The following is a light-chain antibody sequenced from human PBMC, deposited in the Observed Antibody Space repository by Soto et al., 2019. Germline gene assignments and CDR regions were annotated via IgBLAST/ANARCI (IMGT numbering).Light chain of an antibody. CDR2: GAS. CDR1: QSVGSN. V-gene: IGKV3-15*01. J-gene: IGKJ1*01. CDR3: QQYNNWPPDRT. Sequence: EIVMTQSPATLSVSPGERATLSCRASQSVGSNLAWYQQKPGQAPRLLIYGASTRSTGIPARFSGSGSGTEFTLTSSSIPSEDFAIYFCQQYNNWPPDRTFGQGTKVEIK.